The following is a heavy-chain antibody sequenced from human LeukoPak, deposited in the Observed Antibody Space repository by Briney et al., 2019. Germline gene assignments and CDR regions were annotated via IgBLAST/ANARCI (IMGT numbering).Heavy chain of an antibody. Sequence: GGSLRLSCAASGFTFSSYGMNWVRQAPGKGLEWVSYVRSSSTTIYYADSVKGRFTISRDNAKNSLYLQMNSLRAEDTAVYYCARAKRNGFDIWGQGTMVTVSS. CDR2: VRSSSTTI. J-gene: IGHJ3*02. V-gene: IGHV3-48*01. CDR3: ARAKRNGFDI. CDR1: GFTFSSYG.